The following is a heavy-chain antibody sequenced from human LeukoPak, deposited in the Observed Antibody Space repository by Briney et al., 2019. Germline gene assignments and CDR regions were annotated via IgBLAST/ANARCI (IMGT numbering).Heavy chain of an antibody. D-gene: IGHD2-15*01. CDR1: GFAFSSFG. V-gene: IGHV3-33*01. Sequence: GGSLRLSCAASGFAFSSFGMHWVRQAPGKGLEWVAVIWYDGNNIYYADSVKGRFTISRDTSKNTLYLQMSSLRAEDTAVYYCARESPSAKWFDPWGQGTLVTVSS. CDR3: ARESPSAKWFDP. CDR2: IWYDGNNI. J-gene: IGHJ5*02.